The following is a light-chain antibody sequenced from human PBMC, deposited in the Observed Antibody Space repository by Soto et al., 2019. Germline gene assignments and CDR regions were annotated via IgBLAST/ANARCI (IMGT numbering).Light chain of an antibody. CDR3: QSYDSRLSGVV. V-gene: IGLV1-40*01. Sequence: QSVLTQPPSVSGAPGQRVIVSCTGSSSNIGEGYTVHWYQKLPGTAPKLLIFDNTNRPSGVPDRISGSKSGASASLAITGLQAEDEADYYYQSYDSRLSGVVFGGGTKLTVL. CDR2: DNT. J-gene: IGLJ2*01. CDR1: SSNIGEGYT.